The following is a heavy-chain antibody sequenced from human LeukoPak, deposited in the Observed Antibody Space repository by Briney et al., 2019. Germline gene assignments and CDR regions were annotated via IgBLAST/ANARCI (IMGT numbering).Heavy chain of an antibody. CDR2: IYTSGST. Sequence: SETLSLTCTVSGGSISSYYWSWIRQPAGKGLEWIGRIYTSGSTNYNPSLKSRVTISVDTSKNQFSLKLSSVTAADTAVYYCARGNTMVRGVPNGWFDPWGQGTLVTVSS. J-gene: IGHJ5*02. D-gene: IGHD3-10*01. V-gene: IGHV4-4*07. CDR3: ARGNTMVRGVPNGWFDP. CDR1: GGSISSYY.